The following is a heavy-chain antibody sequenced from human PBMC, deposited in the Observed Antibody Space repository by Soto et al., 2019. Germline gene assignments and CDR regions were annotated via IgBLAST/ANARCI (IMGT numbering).Heavy chain of an antibody. J-gene: IGHJ3*02. D-gene: IGHD3-10*01. CDR1: VFSLSTSGVG. CDR2: IYWDDDK. V-gene: IGHV2-5*02. Sequence: QITLKESGPPLVKPTQTHTLTCTFSVFSLSTSGVGVGWIRQPPGKALEWLALIYWDDDKRYSPSLKSRLTITKDTSKNPVVLTMTNMDPVDTATYYCAHMVITMVRGVNDAFDIWGQGTMVTVSS. CDR3: AHMVITMVRGVNDAFDI.